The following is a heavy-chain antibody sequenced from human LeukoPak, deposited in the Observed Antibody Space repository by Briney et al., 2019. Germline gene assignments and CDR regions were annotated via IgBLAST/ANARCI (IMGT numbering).Heavy chain of an antibody. CDR3: AKDLYYDSSGYSEY. J-gene: IGHJ4*02. CDR1: GFTFSSYG. D-gene: IGHD3-22*01. CDR2: ISYDGSNK. Sequence: GGSLRLSCAASGFTFSSYGMHWVRQAPGKGLEWVAVISYDGSNKYYADSVKGRFTISRDNSKNTLYLQMNSLRAEDTAVYYCAKDLYYDSSGYSEYWGQGTLVTVSS. V-gene: IGHV3-30*18.